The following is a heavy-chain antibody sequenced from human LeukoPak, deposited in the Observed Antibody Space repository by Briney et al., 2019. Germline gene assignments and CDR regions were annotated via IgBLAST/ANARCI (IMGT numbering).Heavy chain of an antibody. CDR3: ARDRRYYDSSGAFDI. CDR2: IIPIFGTA. V-gene: IGHV1-69*13. CDR1: GGTFSSYA. D-gene: IGHD3-22*01. Sequence: ASVKVSCKASGGTFSSYAISWVRQAPGQGPEWKGGIIPIFGTANYAQKFQGRVTITADESTSTAYMELSSLRSEDTAVYYCARDRRYYDSSGAFDIWGQGTMVTVSS. J-gene: IGHJ3*02.